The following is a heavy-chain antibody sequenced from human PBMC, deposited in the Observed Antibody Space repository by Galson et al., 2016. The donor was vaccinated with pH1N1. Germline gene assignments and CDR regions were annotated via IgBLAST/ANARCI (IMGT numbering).Heavy chain of an antibody. D-gene: IGHD5-12*01. CDR2: ILYDGTNE. Sequence: SLRLSCAASGFTFTSYAMHWVRQAPGKGLEWVAVILYDGTNEYYADSVKGRFTISRDKTQSTVYLQMNSLRTEETAVYYCAGDREYSGHEGFHWAQGTLVIVSS. CDR3: AGDREYSGHEGFH. CDR1: GFTFTSYA. J-gene: IGHJ4*02. V-gene: IGHV3-30*04.